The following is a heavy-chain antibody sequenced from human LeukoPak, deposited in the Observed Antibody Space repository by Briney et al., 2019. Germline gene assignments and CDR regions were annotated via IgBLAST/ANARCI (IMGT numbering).Heavy chain of an antibody. CDR1: GFSFSSYW. Sequence: PGGSLRLSCAASGFSFSSYWMHWVRQAPGKGLGWVSRIKSDGTIPTYADSVQGRFTISRDNAKNTLYLQMNSLRAEDTAVYYCARRGASTGGLDWGQGTLVTVSS. D-gene: IGHD1-14*01. J-gene: IGHJ4*02. V-gene: IGHV3-74*03. CDR2: IKSDGTIP. CDR3: ARRGASTGGLD.